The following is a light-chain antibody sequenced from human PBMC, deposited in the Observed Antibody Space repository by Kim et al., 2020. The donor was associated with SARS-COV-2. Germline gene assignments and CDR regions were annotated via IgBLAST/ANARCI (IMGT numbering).Light chain of an antibody. J-gene: IGLJ1*01. CDR3: SSYTASNCYV. Sequence: GQSITLACPGPSSDIGFYNYVSWYQQHPDKGPKVMVFDVNNRPSGVSNRFSGSKSGNTASLTISGLQSEDEGDYYCSSYTASNCYVFGTGTKVTVL. CDR2: DVN. V-gene: IGLV2-14*03. CDR1: SSDIGFYNY.